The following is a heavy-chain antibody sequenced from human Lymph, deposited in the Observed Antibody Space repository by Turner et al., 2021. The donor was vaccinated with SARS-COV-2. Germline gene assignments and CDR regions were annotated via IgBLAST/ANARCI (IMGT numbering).Heavy chain of an antibody. V-gene: IGHV4-39*01. Sequence: QLQLQEAAPGVVKPSAALSPTSTVAGGSISSSSYYWGWSRQPPGKGLEWVGSLYYSGSTYYNPTLKSRVPISVDTSKTQFSLKLSSVTAADTAVYYCARRRQWLVHWYFDLWGRGTLVTVSS. J-gene: IGHJ2*01. CDR3: ARRRQWLVHWYFDL. D-gene: IGHD6-19*01. CDR1: GGSISSSSYY. CDR2: LYYSGST.